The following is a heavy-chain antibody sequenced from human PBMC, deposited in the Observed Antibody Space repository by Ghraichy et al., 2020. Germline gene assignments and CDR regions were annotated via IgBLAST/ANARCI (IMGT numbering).Heavy chain of an antibody. D-gene: IGHD2-2*01. V-gene: IGHV1-24*01. CDR1: GYTLTELS. CDR3: ATVEKDIVVVPAASGPMNYYYYGMDV. CDR2: FDPEDGET. Sequence: ASVKVSCKVSGYTLTELSMHWVRQAPGKGLEWMGGFDPEDGETIYAQKFQGRVTMTEDTSTDTAYMELSSLRSEDTAVYYCATVEKDIVVVPAASGPMNYYYYGMDVWGQGTTVTVSS. J-gene: IGHJ6*02.